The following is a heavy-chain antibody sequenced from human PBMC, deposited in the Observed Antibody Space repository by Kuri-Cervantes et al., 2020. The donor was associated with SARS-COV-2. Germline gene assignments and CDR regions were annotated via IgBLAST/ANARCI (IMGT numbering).Heavy chain of an antibody. J-gene: IGHJ4*02. CDR3: ANEVRGAHFFDY. V-gene: IGHV1-69*13. Sequence: SVKVSCKASGYTFTGYYMHWVRQAPGKGLEWMGGIIPIFGTANYAQKFQGRVTITADESTSTAYMELSSLRSEDTAVYYCANEVRGAHFFDYWGQGTLVTVSS. D-gene: IGHD3-10*01. CDR1: GYTFTGYY. CDR2: IIPIFGTA.